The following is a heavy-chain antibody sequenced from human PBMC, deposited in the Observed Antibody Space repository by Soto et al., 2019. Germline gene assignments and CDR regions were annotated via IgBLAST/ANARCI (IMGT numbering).Heavy chain of an antibody. J-gene: IGHJ6*01. D-gene: IGHD3-10*01. V-gene: IGHV3-30*18. CDR3: AKDFKVSGSHYGTLNYYYGMDV. CDR1: GFTFSTYG. CDR2: ISYDGYLK. Sequence: PGGSLRLSCAASGFTFSTYGMQWVRQAPGKGLEWVAVISYDGYLKYYVDAVKGRFTVAIDNSKNTLFLEMNTLRVEDTAVYFCAKDFKVSGSHYGTLNYYYGMDVWGQGTTVTVSS.